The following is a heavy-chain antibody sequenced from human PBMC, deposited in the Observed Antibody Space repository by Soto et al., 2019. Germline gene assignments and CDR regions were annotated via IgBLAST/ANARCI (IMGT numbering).Heavy chain of an antibody. Sequence: GGSLRLSCAASGFTFSSYGMHWVRQAPGKGLEWVAVIWYDGSNKYYADSVKGRFTISRDNSKNTLYLQMNSLRAEDTAVFYCARDFGYLGSGSYYNHYYYGMDVWGQGTTVTVSS. D-gene: IGHD3-10*01. CDR1: GFTFSSYG. V-gene: IGHV3-33*01. CDR2: IWYDGSNK. CDR3: ARDFGYLGSGSYYNHYYYGMDV. J-gene: IGHJ6*02.